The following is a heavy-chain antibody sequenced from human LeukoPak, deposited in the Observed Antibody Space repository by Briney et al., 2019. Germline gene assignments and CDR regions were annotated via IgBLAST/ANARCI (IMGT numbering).Heavy chain of an antibody. D-gene: IGHD6-13*01. CDR2: IYYRGST. CDR1: GFTFSSYS. J-gene: IGHJ4*01. Sequence: GSLRLSCAASGFTFSSYSINWVRQAPGKGLEWIGHIYYRGSTHYNPSLKSRITISVDTSKSQFSLKLSSVTAADTALYYRARLRSSWNYFDY. V-gene: IGHV4-59*12. CDR3: ARLRSSWNYFDY.